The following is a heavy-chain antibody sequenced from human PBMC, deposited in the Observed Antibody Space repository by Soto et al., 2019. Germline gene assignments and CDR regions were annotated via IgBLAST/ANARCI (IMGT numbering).Heavy chain of an antibody. V-gene: IGHV1-24*01. CDR2: FDPEDGET. Sequence: ASVKVSCKVSGYTLTELSMHWVRQAPGKGLEWMGGFDPEDGETIYAQKFQGRVTMTEDTSTDTAYMELSSLRSEDTAVYYCATVGWWNDSEGDAFDIWGQGTMVTVSS. D-gene: IGHD1-1*01. J-gene: IGHJ3*02. CDR1: GYTLTELS. CDR3: ATVGWWNDSEGDAFDI.